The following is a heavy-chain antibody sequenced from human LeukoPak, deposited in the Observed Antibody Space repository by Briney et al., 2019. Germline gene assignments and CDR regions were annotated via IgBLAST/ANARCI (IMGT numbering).Heavy chain of an antibody. V-gene: IGHV1-18*01. D-gene: IGHD4-11*01. CDR2: ISAYNGNT. J-gene: IGHJ6*02. Sequence: ASVKVSCKASGGTFSSYAISWVRQAPGQGLEWMGWISAYNGNTNYAQKLQGRVTTTTDTSTSTAYMELRSLRSDDTAVYYCARDYLDSNYDYYYYGMDVWGQGTTVTVSS. CDR3: ARDYLDSNYDYYYYGMDV. CDR1: GGTFSSYA.